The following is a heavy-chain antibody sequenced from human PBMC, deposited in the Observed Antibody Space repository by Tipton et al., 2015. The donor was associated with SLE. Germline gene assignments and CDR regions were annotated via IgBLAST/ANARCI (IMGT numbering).Heavy chain of an antibody. J-gene: IGHJ5*02. CDR3: ASGAYDSGGNYLGGWFDP. Sequence: TLSLTCSVPGGSIRSYYWSWIRQPPGKGLEWIGHIHISGCTNYNPSLKSRVTMSVDTSKNPFSLKPSSVTAADTAVYYCASGAYDSGGNYLGGWFDPWGEGTLVTVS. CDR2: IHISGCT. V-gene: IGHV4-4*08. D-gene: IGHD3-10*01. CDR1: GGSIRSYY.